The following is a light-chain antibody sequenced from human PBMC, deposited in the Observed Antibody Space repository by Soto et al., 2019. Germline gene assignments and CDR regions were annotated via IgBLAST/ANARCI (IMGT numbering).Light chain of an antibody. Sequence: DIQMTQSPSTLSASVGDRVTITCRASQSISSWLAWYQQKPGKAPKLLIYKASSLESGVPSRFSGSGSGTEFTLNISSLQPDDFTTYYCHQYNSFPLSVGGGTKVEIK. J-gene: IGKJ4*01. V-gene: IGKV1-5*03. CDR2: KAS. CDR3: HQYNSFPLS. CDR1: QSISSW.